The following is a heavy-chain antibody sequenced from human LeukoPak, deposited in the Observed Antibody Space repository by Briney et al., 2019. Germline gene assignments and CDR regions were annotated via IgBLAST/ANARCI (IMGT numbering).Heavy chain of an antibody. D-gene: IGHD2-21*01. CDR1: GCSISSYY. V-gene: IGHV4-59*01. CDR2: IDYSGST. J-gene: IGHJ3*02. CDR3: AGSYGPGGAFDI. Sequence: SETLSLTCTVSGCSISSYYWSWIRQPPGKGLEWVGDIDYSGSTNYNPSLKSRVTISVDTSKNQLSLKLSSVTAADTAGYYCAGSYGPGGAFDIWGQGTMVTVSS.